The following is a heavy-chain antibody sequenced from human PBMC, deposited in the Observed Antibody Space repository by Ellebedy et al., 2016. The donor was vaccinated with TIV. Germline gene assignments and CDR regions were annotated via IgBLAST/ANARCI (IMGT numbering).Heavy chain of an antibody. CDR2: IYYSGST. CDR1: GGSISSYY. Sequence: MPGGSLRLSCTVSGGSISSYYWSWIRQPPGKGLEWIGYIYYSGSTNYNPSLKSRVTISVDTSKNQFSLKLSSVTAADTAVYYCARGGLFGELLFDYWGQGTLVTVSS. J-gene: IGHJ4*02. V-gene: IGHV4-59*01. D-gene: IGHD3-10*02. CDR3: ARGGLFGELLFDY.